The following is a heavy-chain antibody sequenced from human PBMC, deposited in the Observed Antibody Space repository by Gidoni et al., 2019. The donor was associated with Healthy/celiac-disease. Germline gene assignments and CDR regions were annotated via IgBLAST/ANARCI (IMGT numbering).Heavy chain of an antibody. V-gene: IGHV3-48*01. CDR3: ARSINFLTGTTWAYYYYYGMDV. D-gene: IGHD1-7*01. CDR1: VFTFSSYR. J-gene: IGHJ6*02. CDR2: ISSSSSTI. Sequence: EVQLVESGGGLVQPGGSLRLSCAASVFTFSSYRMNWVRQAPGKGLEWVSYISSSSSTIYYADSVKGRFTISRDNAKNSLYLQMNSLRAEDTAVYYCARSINFLTGTTWAYYYYYGMDVWGQGTTVTVSS.